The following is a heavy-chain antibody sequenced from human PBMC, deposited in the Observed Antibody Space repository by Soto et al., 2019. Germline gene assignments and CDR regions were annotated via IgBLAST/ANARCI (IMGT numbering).Heavy chain of an antibody. D-gene: IGHD3-3*01. V-gene: IGHV2-70*11. Sequence: SGPTLVNPTQTLTLTCTFSGFSLSTSGMCVSWIRQPPGKALEWLARIDWDDDKYYSTSLKTRLTISKDTSKNQVVLTMTNMDPVDTATYYCARSYYDFWSGYYSRSLLYYFDYWGQGTLVTVSS. J-gene: IGHJ4*02. CDR1: GFSLSTSGMC. CDR3: ARSYYDFWSGYYSRSLLYYFDY. CDR2: IDWDDDK.